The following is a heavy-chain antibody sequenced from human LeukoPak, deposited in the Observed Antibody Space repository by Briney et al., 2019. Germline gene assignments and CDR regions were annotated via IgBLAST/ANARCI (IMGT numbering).Heavy chain of an antibody. CDR3: ARESMVGPYDY. CDR1: GGTFSSYA. CDR2: IHPIFGIA. Sequence: GASVKVSCKASGGTFSSYAISWVRQAPGHGLEWTGRIHPIFGIANSAQTFQGRVTITADKSTSTAYMELSSLRSEDTAVYYCARESMVGPYDYWGQGTLVTVSS. V-gene: IGHV1-69*04. D-gene: IGHD1-26*01. J-gene: IGHJ4*02.